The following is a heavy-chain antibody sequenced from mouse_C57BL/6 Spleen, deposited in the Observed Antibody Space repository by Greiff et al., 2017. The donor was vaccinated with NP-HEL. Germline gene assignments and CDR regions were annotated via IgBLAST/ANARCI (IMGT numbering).Heavy chain of an antibody. V-gene: IGHV1-9*01. CDR1: GYTFTGYW. D-gene: IGHD1-1*01. CDR2: ILPGSGST. CDR3: ARSTLRNYFDY. J-gene: IGHJ2*01. Sequence: VQLQQSGAELMKPGASVKLSCQATGYTFTGYWVGWVKQRPGHGLEWIGEILPGSGSTNYNEKFKGKATFTADTSSNTAYIQLRSLTTEDSAIYYCARSTLRNYFDYWGQGTTLTVSS.